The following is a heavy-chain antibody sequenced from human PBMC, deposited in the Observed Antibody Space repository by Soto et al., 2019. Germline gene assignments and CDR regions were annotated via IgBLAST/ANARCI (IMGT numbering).Heavy chain of an antibody. CDR2: IYYSGST. J-gene: IGHJ5*02. CDR3: ARLYCSSTSCYTGWFDP. Sequence: PSETLSLTCTVSGGSISSYYWSWIRQPPGKGLEWIGYIYYSGSTNYNPSLKSRVTISVDTSKNQFSLKLSSVTAADTAVYYCARLYCSSTSCYTGWFDPWGQGTLVTV. D-gene: IGHD2-2*02. CDR1: GGSISSYY. V-gene: IGHV4-59*01.